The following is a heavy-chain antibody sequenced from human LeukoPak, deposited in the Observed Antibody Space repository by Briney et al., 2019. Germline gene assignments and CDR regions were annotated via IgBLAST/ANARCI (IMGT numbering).Heavy chain of an antibody. Sequence: PGGSLRLSGAAFGVTFSSYSRNWVRKPPGKGLKWVAYIITSRSTIYYAASVKGRFTISRDNAKNSLYLQTNSLRAEDTAVYYCARPKGYCTNGVCPSFDAFDIWGQGTMGTVSS. J-gene: IGHJ3*02. V-gene: IGHV3-48*01. CDR3: ARPKGYCTNGVCPSFDAFDI. D-gene: IGHD2-8*01. CDR2: IITSRSTI. CDR1: GVTFSSYS.